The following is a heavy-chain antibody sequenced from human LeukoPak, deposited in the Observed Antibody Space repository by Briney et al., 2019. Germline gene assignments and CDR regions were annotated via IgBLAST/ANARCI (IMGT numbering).Heavy chain of an antibody. V-gene: IGHV1-18*01. CDR2: ISAYNGNT. D-gene: IGHD2-15*01. CDR3: ARGRCSGGSCYLHYFDY. J-gene: IGHJ4*02. Sequence: ASVKVSCKASGYAFTSYGISWVRQAPGQGLEWMGWISAYNGNTNYAQKLQGRVTMTTDTSTSTAYMELRSLRSDDTAVYYCARGRCSGGSCYLHYFDYWGQGTLVTVSS. CDR1: GYAFTSYG.